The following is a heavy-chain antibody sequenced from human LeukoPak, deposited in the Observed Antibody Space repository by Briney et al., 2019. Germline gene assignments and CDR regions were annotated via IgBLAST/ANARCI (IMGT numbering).Heavy chain of an antibody. D-gene: IGHD1-26*01. Sequence: PGGSLRLSCAASGFTFSSYWMNWVRQAPGKGLEWVSVIYSGGSTYYADSVKGRFTISRDNSKNTLYLQMNSLRAEDTAVYYCASSGALVDSGYNWFDPWGQGTLVTVSS. CDR1: GFTFSSYW. CDR3: ASSGALVDSGYNWFDP. CDR2: IYSGGST. V-gene: IGHV3-66*01. J-gene: IGHJ5*02.